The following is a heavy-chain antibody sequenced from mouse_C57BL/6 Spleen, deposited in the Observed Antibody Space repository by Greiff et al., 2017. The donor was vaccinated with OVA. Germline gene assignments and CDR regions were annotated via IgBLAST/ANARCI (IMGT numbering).Heavy chain of an antibody. CDR2: IDPSDSYT. CDR3: ARSGHYYGSSPFYYAMDY. CDR1: GYTFTSYW. Sequence: QVQLQQSGAELVMPGASVKLSCKASGYTFTSYWMHWVKQRPGQGLEWIGEIDPSDSYTNYNQKFKGKSTLTVDKSSSTAYMQLSSLTSEDSAVYYCARSGHYYGSSPFYYAMDYWGQGTSVTVSS. J-gene: IGHJ4*01. V-gene: IGHV1-69*01. D-gene: IGHD1-1*01.